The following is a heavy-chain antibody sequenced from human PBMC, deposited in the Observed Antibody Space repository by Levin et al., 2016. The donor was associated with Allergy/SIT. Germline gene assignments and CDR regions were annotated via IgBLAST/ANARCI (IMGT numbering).Heavy chain of an antibody. J-gene: IGHJ4*02. CDR1: GFTFSSFW. Sequence: GGSLRLSCAASGFTFSSFWMSWVRQAPGKGLEWVANIKQDGSEKYYVDSVKGRFTISRDNAKNSLYLQMNSLRAEDTAVYYCARGGSGSRYTHFDYWGQGTLVTVSS. CDR2: IKQDGSEK. CDR3: ARGGSGSRYTHFDY. V-gene: IGHV3-7*05. D-gene: IGHD1-26*01.